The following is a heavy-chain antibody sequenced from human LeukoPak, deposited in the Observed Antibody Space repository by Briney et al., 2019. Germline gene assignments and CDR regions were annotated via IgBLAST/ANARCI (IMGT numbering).Heavy chain of an antibody. CDR2: IYHTGSP. J-gene: IGHJ4*02. Sequence: PSETVSLTCSVSGGSISGYYWSWIREPPGKGLEWIGFIYHTGSPDYNPSLKSRVTISVDTSKNQFSLNLTSVTAADTAMYYCARASGGDGSGSLWGQGTLVTVSS. D-gene: IGHD3-10*01. V-gene: IGHV4-59*01. CDR3: ARASGGDGSGSL. CDR1: GGSISGYY.